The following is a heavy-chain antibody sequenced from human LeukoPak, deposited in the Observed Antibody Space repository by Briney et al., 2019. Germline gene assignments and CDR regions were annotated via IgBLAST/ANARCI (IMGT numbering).Heavy chain of an antibody. CDR1: GGTFSSYA. CDR2: IIPIFGTA. D-gene: IGHD5-24*01. CDR3: ARGRRDGYNYYYYYYYMDV. V-gene: IGHV1-69*06. Sequence: GSSVKVSCKASGGTFSSYAISWVRQAPGQGLEWMGGIIPIFGTANYAQKFQGRVTITADKSTSTAYMELSSLRSEDTAVYYCARGRRDGYNYYYYYYYMDVWGKGTTVTVSS. J-gene: IGHJ6*03.